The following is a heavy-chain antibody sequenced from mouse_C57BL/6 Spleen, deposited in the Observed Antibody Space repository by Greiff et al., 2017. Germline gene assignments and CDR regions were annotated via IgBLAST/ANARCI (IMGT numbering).Heavy chain of an antibody. Sequence: VQLQQPGAELVMPGASVKLSCKASGYTFTSYWMHWVKQRPGQGLEWIGELDPSDSYTNYNQKFKGKSTLTVDKSSSTAYMQLSRLTSEDSADYYCARFRWDGDYFDYWGQGTTLTVSS. CDR3: ARFRWDGDYFDY. J-gene: IGHJ2*01. D-gene: IGHD4-1*01. CDR2: LDPSDSYT. CDR1: GYTFTSYW. V-gene: IGHV1-69*01.